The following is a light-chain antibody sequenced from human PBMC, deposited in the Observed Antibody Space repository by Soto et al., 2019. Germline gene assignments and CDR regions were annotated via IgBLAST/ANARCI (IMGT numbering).Light chain of an antibody. CDR1: SSDVGGYNY. CDR2: DVS. J-gene: IGLJ2*01. V-gene: IGLV2-14*01. CDR3: SSYTSSNVV. Sequence: QAALTQPASVSGSPGQSITISCTGTSSDVGGYNYVSWYQQHPGKAPKLMIYDVSNRPSGVSNRFSGSKSVNTVSLTISGLQAEDEADYYCSSYTSSNVVFGGGTKLTVL.